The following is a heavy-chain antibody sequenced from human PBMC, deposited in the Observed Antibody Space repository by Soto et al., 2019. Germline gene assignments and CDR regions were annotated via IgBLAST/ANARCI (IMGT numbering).Heavy chain of an antibody. J-gene: IGHJ6*02. V-gene: IGHV1-18*01. CDR3: TTDGLDIVLVPAGGYYYYGMGV. D-gene: IGHD2-2*01. CDR1: GYTFSSYG. Sequence: ASVKVSCKASGYTFSSYGISWVRQAPGQGLEWMGWISGYNGKTNYAQKVQDRVTMTTDTSTSTVYMELRSLRSDDTAVYYCTTDGLDIVLVPAGGYYYYGMGVWGQGTTVTVSS. CDR2: ISGYNGKT.